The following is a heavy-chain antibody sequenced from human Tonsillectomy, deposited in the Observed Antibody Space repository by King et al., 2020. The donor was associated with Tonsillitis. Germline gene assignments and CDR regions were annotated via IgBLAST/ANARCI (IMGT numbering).Heavy chain of an antibody. CDR3: ARDEQTGDDAFDI. J-gene: IGHJ3*02. CDR2: INPSRGST. CDR1: GYTFTSYY. V-gene: IGHV1-46*03. Sequence: QLVQSGAEVKKPGASVKVSCKASGYTFTSYYMHWVRQAPGQGLEWMGIINPSRGSTSYAQKFQGRVTMTRDTSTSTVYMELSSLRSEDTAVYYCARDEQTGDDAFDIWGQGTMVTVSS. D-gene: IGHD7-27*01.